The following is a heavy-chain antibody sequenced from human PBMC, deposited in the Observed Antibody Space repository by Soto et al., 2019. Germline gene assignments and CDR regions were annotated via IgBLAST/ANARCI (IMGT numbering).Heavy chain of an antibody. CDR1: GGTFSSYT. D-gene: IGHD2-15*01. Sequence: QVQLVQSVAEVKKPGSSVNVSCKASGGTFSSYTISWVRQAPGQGLEWMGRIIPILGIANYAQKFQGRVTITADKSTSTAYIELSSLRPEDTAVYYCARGNEDYCSGGSCYLDYWGQGTLVTVSS. CDR2: IIPILGIA. CDR3: ARGNEDYCSGGSCYLDY. J-gene: IGHJ4*02. V-gene: IGHV1-69*02.